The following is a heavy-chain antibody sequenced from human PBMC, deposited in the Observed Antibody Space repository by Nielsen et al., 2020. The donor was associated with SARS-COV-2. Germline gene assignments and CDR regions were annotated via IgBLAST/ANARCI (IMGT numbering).Heavy chain of an antibody. Sequence: SETLSLTCAVSGGSISSSNWWSWVRQPPGKGLEWIGEIYHSGSTNYNPSLKSRVTISVDKSKNQFSLKLSSVTAADTAVYYCARGFQVSSITMIVVVITTGWFDPWGQGTLVTVSS. J-gene: IGHJ5*02. CDR1: GGSISSSNW. V-gene: IGHV4-4*02. D-gene: IGHD3-22*01. CDR3: ARGFQVSSITMIVVVITTGWFDP. CDR2: IYHSGST.